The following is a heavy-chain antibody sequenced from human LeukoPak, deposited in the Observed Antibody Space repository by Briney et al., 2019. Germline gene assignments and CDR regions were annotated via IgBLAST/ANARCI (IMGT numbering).Heavy chain of an antibody. J-gene: IGHJ6*03. CDR2: INWNGGST. CDR1: GFTFDDYG. Sequence: RTGGSLRLSCAASGFTFDDYGMSWVRQAPGKGLEWVSGINWNGGSTGYADSVKGRFTISRDNAKNSLYLQTNSLRAEDMALYYCAKDGGSGGPSYYYYYMDVWGKGTTVTVSS. CDR3: AKDGGSGGPSYYYYYMDV. D-gene: IGHD6-19*01. V-gene: IGHV3-20*04.